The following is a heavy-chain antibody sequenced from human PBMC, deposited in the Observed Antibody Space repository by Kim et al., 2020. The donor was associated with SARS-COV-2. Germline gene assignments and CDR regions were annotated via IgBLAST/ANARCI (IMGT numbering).Heavy chain of an antibody. J-gene: IGHJ4*02. D-gene: IGHD2-15*01. CDR3: ARARWTPNYYFDY. V-gene: IGHV3-21*01. CDR1: GFTFSSNN. Sequence: GGSLRLSCAASGFTFSSNNLNWVRQAPGKGLEWVSSISSTGNYIYYADSVKGRFTISRDNAKNSLYLQMNSLRAEDTAVYYCARARWTPNYYFDYWGLGTLVTVSS. CDR2: ISSTGNYI.